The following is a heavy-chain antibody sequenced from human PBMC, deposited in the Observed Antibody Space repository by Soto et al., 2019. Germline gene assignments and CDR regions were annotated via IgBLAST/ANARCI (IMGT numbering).Heavy chain of an antibody. CDR1: GFTFSSYE. J-gene: IGHJ3*02. V-gene: IGHV3-48*03. CDR3: ARAGNIVGANDAFDI. D-gene: IGHD1-26*01. Sequence: GESLKISCAASGFTFSSYEMNWVRQAPGKGLEWVSYISSSGSTIYYADSVKGRFTISRDNAKNSLYLQMNSLRAEDTAVYYCARAGNIVGANDAFDIWGQGTMVTVSS. CDR2: ISSSGSTI.